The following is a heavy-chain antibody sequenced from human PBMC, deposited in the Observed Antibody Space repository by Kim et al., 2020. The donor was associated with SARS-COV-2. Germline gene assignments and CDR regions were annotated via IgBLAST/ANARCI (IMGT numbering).Heavy chain of an antibody. J-gene: IGHJ6*03. CDR2: INPNSGGT. CDR1: GYTFTGYY. D-gene: IGHD3-10*01. CDR3: ARGSGEKLGYYYYDMDV. V-gene: IGHV1-2*02. Sequence: ASVKVSCKASGYTFTGYYMHWVRQAPGQGLAWMGWINPNSGGTNYAQKFQGRVTMTRDTSISTAYMELSRLRSDDTAVYYCARGSGEKLGYYYYDMDVWGKGTTVTVSS.